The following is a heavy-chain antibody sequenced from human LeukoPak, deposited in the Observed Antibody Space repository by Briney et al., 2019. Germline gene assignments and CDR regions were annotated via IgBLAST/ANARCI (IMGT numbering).Heavy chain of an antibody. V-gene: IGHV4-39*01. J-gene: IGHJ5*02. CDR1: AGSISSSSYY. CDR3: ARLEAGYSSSWYGGVSWFDP. CDR2: IYYSEST. D-gene: IGHD6-13*01. Sequence: SETLSLTCTVSAGSISSSSYYWGWLRQPPGTGLEWIGSIYYSESTYYNPSLKSRVTISVDTSKNMFSLKLISVTAADTAVYYCARLEAGYSSSWYGGVSWFDPWGQGTLVTVSS.